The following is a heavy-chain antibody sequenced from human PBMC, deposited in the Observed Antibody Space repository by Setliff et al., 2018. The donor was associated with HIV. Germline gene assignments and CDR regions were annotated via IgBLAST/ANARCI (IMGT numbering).Heavy chain of an antibody. V-gene: IGHV4-34*01. CDR1: GASFSDYY. J-gene: IGHJ5*02. D-gene: IGHD3-3*01. Sequence: PSETLSLTCAVYGASFSDYYWTWIRQSPGKGLEWIGEINHSGGTNYNPSLKSRVTLSVDLSKNQFSLNLTSVSAADTAVYYCARFYGNYETDNWFDPWGHGILVTVSS. CDR3: ARFYGNYETDNWFDP. CDR2: INHSGGT.